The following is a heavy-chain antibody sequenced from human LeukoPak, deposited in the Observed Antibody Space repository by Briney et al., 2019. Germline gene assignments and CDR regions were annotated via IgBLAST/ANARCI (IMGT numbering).Heavy chain of an antibody. J-gene: IGHJ4*02. CDR3: AKPSGRHPNYDFDH. CDR2: ISDSGRET. D-gene: IGHD1-26*01. Sequence: GGSLRLSCAASGFTFSSHAMSWVRQAPGKGLEWVSAISDSGRETLYTDSVKGWFTISRDNSKNTLYLEMNSLRAEDTAVYYCAKPSGRHPNYDFDHWGQGTLVTVSS. CDR1: GFTFSSHA. V-gene: IGHV3-23*01.